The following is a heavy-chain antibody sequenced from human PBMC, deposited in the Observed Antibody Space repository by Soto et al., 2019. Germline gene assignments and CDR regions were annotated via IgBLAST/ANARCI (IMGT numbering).Heavy chain of an antibody. CDR2: ISSSGGST. J-gene: IGHJ4*02. D-gene: IGHD6-19*01. V-gene: IGHV3-23*01. CDR3: AKVRVLGSGSLPDY. CDR1: GFTFSSYA. Sequence: GGSLRLSCAASGFTFSSYAMSWVRQAPGKGLEWVSAISSSGGSTYYADSVKGRFTISRDNSKNTLYLQMNSLRAEDTAVYYCAKVRVLGSGSLPDYWGQGTLVTVSS.